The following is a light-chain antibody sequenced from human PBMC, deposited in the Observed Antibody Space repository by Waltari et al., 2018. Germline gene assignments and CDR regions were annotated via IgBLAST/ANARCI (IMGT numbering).Light chain of an antibody. CDR3: QQYYAVRRT. CDR1: QSVLYSSNTKNY. J-gene: IGKJ1*01. CDR2: WAS. V-gene: IGKV4-1*01. Sequence: DIVMTQSPEFLAVPLGERATINCTSSQSVLYSSNTKNYLAWYQQKPGQPPKLLLHWASNRESGVPDRVSGSGSETDFTLTSSSLQAEDVAVYYCQQYYAVRRTFGQGTKVEV.